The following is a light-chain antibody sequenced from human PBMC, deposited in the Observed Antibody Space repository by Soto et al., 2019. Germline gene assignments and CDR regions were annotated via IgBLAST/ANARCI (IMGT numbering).Light chain of an antibody. CDR2: DAS. CDR3: QQYHFYSL. CDR1: QSVSTL. Sequence: IQMTQSPSTLSASVGDRVTITCRASQSVSTLLAWYQQKPGKAPKLLIFDASSLESGVPSRFSGSGSGTEFTLTISSLQPDDSATYYCQQYHFYSLFGQGTKLEIK. J-gene: IGKJ2*01. V-gene: IGKV1-5*01.